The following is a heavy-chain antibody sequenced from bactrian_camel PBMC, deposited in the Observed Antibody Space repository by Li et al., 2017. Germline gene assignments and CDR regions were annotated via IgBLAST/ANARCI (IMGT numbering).Heavy chain of an antibody. Sequence: HVQLVESGGGSVQAGGSLTLSCAASGLPFSTHILTWVRQAPGKELEWVASIYGDETSTFYADSVKGRFTISRDNAKMTIHLEMNNLRTEDSGVYYCVTGRVLFGNWGLGTQVTVS. CDR1: GLPFSTHI. J-gene: IGHJ6*01. D-gene: IGHD8*01. CDR3: VTGRVLFGN. CDR2: IYGDETST. V-gene: IGHV3S6*01.